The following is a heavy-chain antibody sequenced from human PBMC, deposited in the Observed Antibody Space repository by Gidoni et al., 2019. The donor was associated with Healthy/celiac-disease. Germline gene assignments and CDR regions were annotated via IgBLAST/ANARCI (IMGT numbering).Heavy chain of an antibody. CDR3: ARGSLAGFKVLLGNWFDP. CDR2: IYTSGST. D-gene: IGHD2-15*01. CDR1: GCSISSGSYY. Sequence: QVQLQESGPGLVKPSQTLSLTCTVSGCSISSGSYYWSWIRQPAGKGLEWIGRIYTSGSTNYNPSLKSRVTISVDTSKNQFSLKLSSVTAADTAVYYCARGSLAGFKVLLGNWFDPWGQGTLVTVSS. J-gene: IGHJ5*02. V-gene: IGHV4-61*02.